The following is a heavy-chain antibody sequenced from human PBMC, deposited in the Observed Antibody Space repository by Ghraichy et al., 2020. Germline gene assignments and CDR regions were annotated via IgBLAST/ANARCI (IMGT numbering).Heavy chain of an antibody. J-gene: IGHJ6*02. D-gene: IGHD1-7*01. CDR3: ARCLGHPTGHWNYASTDYYYYGMDV. CDR2: IIPIFGTA. V-gene: IGHV1-69*13. CDR1: GGTFSSYA. Sequence: SVKVSCKASGGTFSSYAISWVRQAPGQGLEWMGGIIPIFGTANYAQKFQGRVTITADESTSTAYMELSSLRSEDTAVYYCARCLGHPTGHWNYASTDYYYYGMDVWGQGTTVTVSS.